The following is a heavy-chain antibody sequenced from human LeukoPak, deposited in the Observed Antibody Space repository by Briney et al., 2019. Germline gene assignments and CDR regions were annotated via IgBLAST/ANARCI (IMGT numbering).Heavy chain of an antibody. D-gene: IGHD2-15*01. J-gene: IGHJ3*02. Sequence: ASVKVSCKASGYTFTSYGISWVRQAPGQGLECMGAIIPIFGTANYAQKFQGRVTITADESTSTAYMELSSLRYEDTAVYYCARVWCSGGSCYSSRGAFDIWGQGTMVTVSS. CDR2: IIPIFGTA. CDR1: GYTFTSYG. V-gene: IGHV1-69*01. CDR3: ARVWCSGGSCYSSRGAFDI.